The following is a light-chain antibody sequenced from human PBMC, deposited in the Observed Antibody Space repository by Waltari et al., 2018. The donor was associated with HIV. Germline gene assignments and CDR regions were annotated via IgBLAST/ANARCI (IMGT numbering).Light chain of an antibody. J-gene: IGLJ2*01. CDR1: KLGDKY. Sequence: SYELTQPPSVSVSPGQTASITCSGDKLGDKYACWYQQKPGQSPGLVIYQDSKRPSGIPERFSGSNSGNTATLTIRGTQAMDEADYYCQAWDSSTAVVFGGGTKLTVL. CDR3: QAWDSSTAVV. V-gene: IGLV3-1*01. CDR2: QDS.